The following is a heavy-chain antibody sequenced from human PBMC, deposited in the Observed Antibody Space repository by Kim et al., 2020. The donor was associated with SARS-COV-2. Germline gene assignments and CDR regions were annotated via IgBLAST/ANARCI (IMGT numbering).Heavy chain of an antibody. J-gene: IGHJ6*02. Sequence: ASVKVSCKASGYTFTSYAMNWVRQAPGQGLEWMGWINTNTGNPTYAQGFTGRFVFSLDTSVSTAYLQISSLKAEDTAVYYCARADYYDSSGYLVPYYYYGMDVWGQGTTVTVSS. CDR2: INTNTGNP. D-gene: IGHD3-22*01. V-gene: IGHV7-4-1*02. CDR3: ARADYYDSSGYLVPYYYYGMDV. CDR1: GYTFTSYA.